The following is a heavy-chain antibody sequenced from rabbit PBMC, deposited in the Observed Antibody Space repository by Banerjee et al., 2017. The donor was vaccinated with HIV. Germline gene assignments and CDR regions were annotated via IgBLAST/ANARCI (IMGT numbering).Heavy chain of an antibody. CDR2: IYTGSNST. J-gene: IGHJ6*01. CDR3: ARLGAGRGGMDL. CDR1: GISFSSSYY. Sequence: QEQLVESGGGLVQPEGSLTLTCTASGISFSSSYYMCWVRQAPGKGLELIACIYTGSNSTWYANWVNGRFTISRSTSLNTVDLQMTSLTAADTATYFCARLGAGRGGMDLWGQGTLVTVS. D-gene: IGHD4-2*01. V-gene: IGHV1S43*01.